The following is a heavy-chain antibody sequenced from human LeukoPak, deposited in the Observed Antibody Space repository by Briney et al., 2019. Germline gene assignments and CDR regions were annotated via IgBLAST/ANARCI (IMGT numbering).Heavy chain of an antibody. D-gene: IGHD6-19*01. CDR2: ILYDGSNK. Sequence: PGRSLRLSCAASGFTFSNYAMHWVRQAPGKGLEWVALILYDGSNKYYADCVKGRFTISRDNSKNTVYLQMNGLRAEDTAVYYCARTSGGWTFDIWGQGTMVTVSS. CDR1: GFTFSNYA. CDR3: ARTSGGWTFDI. V-gene: IGHV3-30*04. J-gene: IGHJ3*02.